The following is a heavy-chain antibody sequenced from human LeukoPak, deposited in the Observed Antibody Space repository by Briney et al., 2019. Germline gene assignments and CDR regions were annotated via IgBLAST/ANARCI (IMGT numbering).Heavy chain of an antibody. J-gene: IGHJ4*01. Sequence: GGSLRLSCAVSGFTFSGFWMSWSRQAPGKGLEWVASINSDGSEGYYADVVKGRFTISRDNAKNSLYLQINSLRAEDTAVYYCARDLSGHWTYDYWGQGTLVTVSS. V-gene: IGHV3-7*03. D-gene: IGHD1-1*01. CDR2: INSDGSEG. CDR1: GFTFSGFW. CDR3: ARDLSGHWTYDY.